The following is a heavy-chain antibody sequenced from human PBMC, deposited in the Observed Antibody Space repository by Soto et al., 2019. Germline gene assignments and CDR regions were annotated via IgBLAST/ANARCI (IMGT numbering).Heavy chain of an antibody. CDR1: GGSFSGYY. Sequence: QVQLQQWGAGLLKPSETLSLTCAVYGGSFSGYYWSWIRQPPGKGLEWIGEINHSGSTNYNPSLKSRVTISVDKSKNQFSQQLSSVTAADTAVYYCARNGSYYDFWSGYYFGGGMDVWGQGTTVTVSS. CDR3: ARNGSYYDFWSGYYFGGGMDV. V-gene: IGHV4-34*01. CDR2: INHSGST. J-gene: IGHJ6*02. D-gene: IGHD3-3*01.